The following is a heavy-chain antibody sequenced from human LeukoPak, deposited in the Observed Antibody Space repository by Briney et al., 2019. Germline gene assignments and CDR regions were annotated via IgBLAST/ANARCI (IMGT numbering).Heavy chain of an antibody. CDR3: AREGHQAYYYGSGIAMDV. CDR2: INHSGST. D-gene: IGHD3-10*01. CDR1: GGSFSGYY. V-gene: IGHV4-34*01. Sequence: SETLSLTCAVYGGSFSGYYWSWIRQPPGKGLEWIGEINHSGSTNYNPSLKSRVTISVDTSKNQFSLKLSSVTAADTAVYYCAREGHQAYYYGSGIAMDVWGKGTTVTVSS. J-gene: IGHJ6*03.